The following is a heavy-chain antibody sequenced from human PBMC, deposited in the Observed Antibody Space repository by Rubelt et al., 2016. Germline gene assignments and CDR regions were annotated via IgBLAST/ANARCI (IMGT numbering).Heavy chain of an antibody. CDR1: GGSISSSSYY. Sequence: QLQLQESGPGLVKPSETLSLTCTVSGGSISSSSYYWGWIRQPPGTGLEWIGSIYYSGSTYYNPSHKSRVTISVDTAKNECSLKMSSWTAADTAGEYCARRSPVAAGRNVGSWGQGTLVTVSS. J-gene: IGHJ4*02. CDR3: ARRSPVAAGRNVGS. D-gene: IGHD6-19*01. CDR2: IYYSGST. V-gene: IGHV4-39*01.